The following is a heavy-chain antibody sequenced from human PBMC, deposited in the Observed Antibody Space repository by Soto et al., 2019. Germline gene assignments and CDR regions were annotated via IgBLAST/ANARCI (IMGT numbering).Heavy chain of an antibody. V-gene: IGHV1-69*01. CDR3: ARDNPYTNSFCNWFDP. Sequence: QVRLVQSGAEVKKPGSSVKVSCKASGGTFSNYAITWLRLAPGQGLAWLGGIIPVFGTVNYAQKFQGSVTITADESTSTAYMELNRLRSEDTAVYYCARDNPYTNSFCNWFDPWGQGTLVIVS. D-gene: IGHD6-13*01. CDR2: IIPVFGTV. J-gene: IGHJ5*02. CDR1: GGTFSNYA.